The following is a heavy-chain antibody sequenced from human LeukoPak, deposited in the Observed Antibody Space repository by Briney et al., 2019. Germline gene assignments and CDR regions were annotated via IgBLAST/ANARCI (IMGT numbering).Heavy chain of an antibody. CDR1: GGSISSYY. J-gene: IGHJ3*02. D-gene: IGHD2-15*01. CDR3: ARHIRPLAYCSGGSCRYVGAFDI. Sequence: PSETLSLTCTVSGGSISSYYWSWIRQPPGKGLEWIGYIYYSGSTNYNPSLKIRVTISVDTSKNQFSLKLSSVTAADTAVYYCARHIRPLAYCSGGSCRYVGAFDIWGQGTMVTVSS. V-gene: IGHV4-59*08. CDR2: IYYSGST.